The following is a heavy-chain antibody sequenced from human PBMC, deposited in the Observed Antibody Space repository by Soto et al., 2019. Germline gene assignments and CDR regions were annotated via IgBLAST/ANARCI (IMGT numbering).Heavy chain of an antibody. V-gene: IGHV4-59*08. CDR1: GVSISENH. Sequence: AETLYLKCDVSGVSISENHWSWIRQAPLTGLEWIGYIYYSGSTNSNPSLKSRVTISVDTSKNQFSLKLSSVTAADTAVYYCARAVMITFGGVIAKVNAFDIWGQGTMVT. CDR2: IYYSGST. CDR3: ARAVMITFGGVIAKVNAFDI. D-gene: IGHD3-16*02. J-gene: IGHJ3*02.